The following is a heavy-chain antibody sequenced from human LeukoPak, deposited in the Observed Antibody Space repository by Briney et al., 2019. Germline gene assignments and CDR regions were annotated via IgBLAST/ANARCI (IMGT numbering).Heavy chain of an antibody. J-gene: IGHJ4*02. CDR2: IYSGGST. Sequence: PGGSLRLSCAASGFTVSSNYMSWVRQAPGKGLEWVSVIYSGGSTYYADSVKGRFTISRDNSKNTLYLQMNSLRAEDTAVYYCARESHYDFWSGYYKGCYFDYWGQGTLVTVSS. V-gene: IGHV3-66*01. CDR1: GFTVSSNY. D-gene: IGHD3-3*01. CDR3: ARESHYDFWSGYYKGCYFDY.